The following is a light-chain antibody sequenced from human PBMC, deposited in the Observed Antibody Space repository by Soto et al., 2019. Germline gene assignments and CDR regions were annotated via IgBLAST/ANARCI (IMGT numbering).Light chain of an antibody. CDR2: AAS. Sequence: DIQMTQSPSSLSASVGDRVTITCRASQGIRNYLAWYQQKPGKVPKLLIYAASTLQSGVPSRFSGSGSGTDFTLTISSLQPEDVVSYYCQKYSRDPPFTFCPGTKVDIK. V-gene: IGKV1-27*01. J-gene: IGKJ3*01. CDR1: QGIRNY. CDR3: QKYSRDPPFT.